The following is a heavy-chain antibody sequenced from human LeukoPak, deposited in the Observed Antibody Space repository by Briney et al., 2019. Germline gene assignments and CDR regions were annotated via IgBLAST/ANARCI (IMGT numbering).Heavy chain of an antibody. D-gene: IGHD2/OR15-2a*01. CDR2: IIPILGIA. CDR1: GGTFSSYT. Sequence: ASVKVSCXASGGTFSSYTISWVRQAPGQGLEWMGRIIPILGIANYAQKFQGRVTITADKSTSTAYMELSSLRSEDTAVYYCARVSPDGYFDYWGQGALVTVSS. CDR3: ARVSPDGYFDY. J-gene: IGHJ4*02. V-gene: IGHV1-69*02.